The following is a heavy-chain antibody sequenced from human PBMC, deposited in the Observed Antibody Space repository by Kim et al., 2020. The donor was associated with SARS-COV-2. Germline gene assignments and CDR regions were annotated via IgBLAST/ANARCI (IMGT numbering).Heavy chain of an antibody. CDR2: IYYSGST. D-gene: IGHD1-1*01. CDR1: GGSISSYY. CDR3: ARLENWNGPDY. J-gene: IGHJ4*02. Sequence: SETLSLTCTVSGGSISSYYWSWIRQPPGKGLEWIGYIYYSGSTNYNPSLKSRVTISVDTSKNQFSLKLSSVTAADTAVYYCARLENWNGPDYWGQGTLVTVSS. V-gene: IGHV4-59*08.